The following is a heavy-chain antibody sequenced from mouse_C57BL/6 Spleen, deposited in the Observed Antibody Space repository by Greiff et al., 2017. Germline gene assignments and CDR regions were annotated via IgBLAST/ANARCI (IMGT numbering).Heavy chain of an antibody. V-gene: IGHV14-1*01. Sequence: VQLQQSGAELVRPGASVKLSCTASGFNIKDYYMHWVKQRPEQGLEWIGRIDPEDGDTEYAPKFQGKATMTADTSSSTAYMELNSLTSEDSAVYYCARWGGTTVVGAMDYWGQGTSVTVSS. CDR2: IDPEDGDT. D-gene: IGHD1-1*01. CDR3: ARWGGTTVVGAMDY. J-gene: IGHJ4*01. CDR1: GFNIKDYY.